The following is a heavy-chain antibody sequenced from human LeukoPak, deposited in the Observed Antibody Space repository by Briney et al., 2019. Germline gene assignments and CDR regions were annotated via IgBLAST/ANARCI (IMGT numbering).Heavy chain of an antibody. CDR1: GFTFSGSA. V-gene: IGHV3-73*01. CDR2: IRTKSNSYAT. CDR3: VRRDERSGSYWGNAFDI. D-gene: IGHD1-26*01. J-gene: IGHJ3*02. Sequence: GGSLKLSCAASGFTFSGSAIHWVRQVSGKGLEWVGLIRTKSNSYATAYGASVKGRFTISRDDPKNTAYLQMNSLKFDDTAVYYCVRRDERSGSYWGNAFDIWGQGTMVSVSS.